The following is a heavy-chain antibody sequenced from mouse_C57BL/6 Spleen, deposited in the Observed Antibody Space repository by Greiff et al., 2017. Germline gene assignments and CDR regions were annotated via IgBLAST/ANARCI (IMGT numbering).Heavy chain of an antibody. V-gene: IGHV5-4*01. D-gene: IGHD1-1*02. CDR3: ARDGGLDY. CDR2: ISDGGSYT. Sequence: EVNVVESGGGLVQPGGSLKLSCAASGFTFSSYAMSWVRQTPEKRLEWVATISDGGSYTYYPDNVKGRFTISRDNAKNNLYLQMSHLKSEDTAMYYCARDGGLDYWGQGTTLTVSS. J-gene: IGHJ2*01. CDR1: GFTFSSYA.